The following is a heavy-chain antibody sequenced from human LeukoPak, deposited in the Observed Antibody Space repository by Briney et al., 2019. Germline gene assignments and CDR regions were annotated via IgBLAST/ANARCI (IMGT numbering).Heavy chain of an antibody. CDR2: IYHSGGT. J-gene: IGHJ4*02. CDR3: ARGRAVAGSGGN. D-gene: IGHD6-19*01. Sequence: PSETLSLTCAVSGYSISSGYYWGWIQQPPGKGLEWIGSIYHSGGTYYNPSLKSRVTISVDTSKNQFSLKLSSVTAADTAVYYCARGRAVAGSGGNWGQGTLVTVSS. V-gene: IGHV4-38-2*01. CDR1: GYSISSGYY.